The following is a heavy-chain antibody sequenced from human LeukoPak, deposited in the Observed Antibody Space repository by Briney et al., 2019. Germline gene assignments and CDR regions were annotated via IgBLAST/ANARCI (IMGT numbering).Heavy chain of an antibody. CDR2: IHPDGSTI. J-gene: IGHJ5*01. V-gene: IGHV3-74*03. CDR1: VFQFGSYL. CDR3: GRGKYYDDPLDS. Sequence: GGALRQSCSTPVFQFGSYLMDSVHQGRGKGLGLDSRIHPDGSTITYADSVRGRFTISIDKARDTLYLQMSGLKAEDTAVDYCGRGKYYDDPLDSWGQGTRVTVSS. D-gene: IGHD3-22*01.